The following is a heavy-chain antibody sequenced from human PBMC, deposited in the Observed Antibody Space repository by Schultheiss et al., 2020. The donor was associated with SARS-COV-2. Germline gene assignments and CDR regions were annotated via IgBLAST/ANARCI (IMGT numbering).Heavy chain of an antibody. D-gene: IGHD3-3*01. CDR3: ARGRGYYTDFDY. CDR1: GFTFSSYG. CDR2: ISGSGGST. J-gene: IGHJ4*02. V-gene: IGHV3-23*01. Sequence: GGSLRLSCAASGFTFSSYGMHWVRQAPGKGLEWVSAISGSGGSTYYADSVKGRFTISRDNSKNTLYLQMNSLRAEDTAVYYCARGRGYYTDFDYWGQGTLVTVSS.